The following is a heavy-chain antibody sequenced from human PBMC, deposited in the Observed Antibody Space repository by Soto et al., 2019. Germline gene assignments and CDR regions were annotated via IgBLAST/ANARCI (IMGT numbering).Heavy chain of an antibody. V-gene: IGHV3-9*01. J-gene: IGHJ6*02. Sequence: EVQLVESGGGLVQPGRSLRLSCAASGFTFDDYAMHWVRQAPGKGLEWGSVISWNSGSIGYADSVKGRLTISRDNAKNYLYLHMNSLRAEDTALYYCAKDLALRYYYGMDVWGQGTTVTVSS. CDR3: AKDLALRYYYGMDV. CDR1: GFTFDDYA. D-gene: IGHD1-7*01. CDR2: ISWNSGSI.